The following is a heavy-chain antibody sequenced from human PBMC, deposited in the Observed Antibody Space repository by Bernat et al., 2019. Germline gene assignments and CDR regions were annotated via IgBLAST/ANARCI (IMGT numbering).Heavy chain of an antibody. J-gene: IGHJ5*02. CDR3: ERDYLRRDWFDP. CDR1: GFTFSSYW. Sequence: EVQLVESGGGLVQPGGSLRLSCAASGFTFSSYWMHWVRQAPGKGLVWVSRINSDGSSTSYADSVKGRFTISRDNAKNTLYLQMNSLRAEDTAVYYCERDYLRRDWFDPWGQGTLVTVSS. CDR2: INSDGSST. V-gene: IGHV3-74*01. D-gene: IGHD3-16*02.